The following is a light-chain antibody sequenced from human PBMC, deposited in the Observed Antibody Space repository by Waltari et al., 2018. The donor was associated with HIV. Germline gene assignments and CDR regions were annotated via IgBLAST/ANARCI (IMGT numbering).Light chain of an antibody. J-gene: IGKJ3*01. CDR3: QQYDSYPFT. CDR1: QSINVW. V-gene: IGKV1-5*03. Sequence: DIQMTQSPSPLSASLRDRVTITCRASQSINVWLAWYQQKPGKAPKLLMYGVSNLETGVPSRFSGSGSGTEFTLTIGSLQPDDFATYYCQQYDSYPFTFGPGTKVDIK. CDR2: GVS.